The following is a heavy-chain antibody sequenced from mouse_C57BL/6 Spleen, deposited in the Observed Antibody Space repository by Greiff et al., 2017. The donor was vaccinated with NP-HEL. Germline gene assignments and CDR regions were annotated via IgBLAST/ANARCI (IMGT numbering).Heavy chain of an antibody. Sequence: EVKLVESGGGLVKPGGSLKLSCAASGFTFSSYAMSWVRQTPEKRLEWVATISDGGSYTYYPDNVKGRFTISRDNAKNNLYLQMSHLKSEDTAMYYCARDSLYYYGSSYYYFDYWGQGTTLTVSS. D-gene: IGHD1-1*01. CDR3: ARDSLYYYGSSYYYFDY. CDR2: ISDGGSYT. CDR1: GFTFSSYA. V-gene: IGHV5-4*01. J-gene: IGHJ2*01.